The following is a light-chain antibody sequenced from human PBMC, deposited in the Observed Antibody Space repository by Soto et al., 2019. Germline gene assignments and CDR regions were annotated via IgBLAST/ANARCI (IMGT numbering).Light chain of an antibody. CDR1: QGITTN. CDR2: DAS. V-gene: IGKV1-39*01. Sequence: IQMTQSPSPLSAFAEDRVTFPCRPSQGITTNLKWYQHRLGKAPKLLIFDASTLQRGIPSRFSGSGYGTEFNLTITSLQPEDFATYYCQQTYRTRTFGPGTTV. CDR3: QQTYRTRT. J-gene: IGKJ1*01.